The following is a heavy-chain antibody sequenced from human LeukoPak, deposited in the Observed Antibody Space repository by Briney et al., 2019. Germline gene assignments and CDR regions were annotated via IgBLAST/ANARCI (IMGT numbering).Heavy chain of an antibody. CDR3: ARDSSAYYYDSSGPLTL. CDR1: GYTFTSYG. Sequence: GASVKVSCKASGYTFTSYGISWVRQAPGQGLEWMGWISAYNGNTNYAQKLQGRVTMTTDTSTSTAYTELRSLRSDDTAVYYCARDSSAYYYDSSGPLTLWGQGTLVTVSS. J-gene: IGHJ4*02. V-gene: IGHV1-18*01. CDR2: ISAYNGNT. D-gene: IGHD3-22*01.